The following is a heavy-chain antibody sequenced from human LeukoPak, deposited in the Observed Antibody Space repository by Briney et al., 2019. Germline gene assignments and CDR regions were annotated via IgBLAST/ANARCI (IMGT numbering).Heavy chain of an antibody. J-gene: IGHJ3*02. CDR2: IYYSGST. D-gene: IGHD5/OR15-5a*01. CDR3: ARDQGDGVYAPAAFDI. CDR1: GGSISSGGYY. Sequence: PSETLSLTCTVSGGSISSGGYYWSWIRQHPGKGLEWIGYIYYSGSTYYNPSLKSRVTISVNTSKNQFSLKLSSVTAADTAVYYCARDQGDGVYAPAAFDIWGQGTMVTVSS. V-gene: IGHV4-31*03.